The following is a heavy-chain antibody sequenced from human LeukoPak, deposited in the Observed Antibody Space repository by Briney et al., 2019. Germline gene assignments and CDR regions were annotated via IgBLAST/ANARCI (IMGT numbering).Heavy chain of an antibody. J-gene: IGHJ5*02. CDR2: INPNSGGT. CDR1: GYTFTGYY. Sequence: GASVKVSCKASGYTFTGYYMHWVRQAPGQGLEWMGWINPNSGGTNYAQKFQGRVTMTRDTSISIVYVELRRLRSDDTAVYYCARDLKYQLLLGWFDPWGQGSLVTVSS. D-gene: IGHD2-21*01. CDR3: ARDLKYQLLLGWFDP. V-gene: IGHV1-2*02.